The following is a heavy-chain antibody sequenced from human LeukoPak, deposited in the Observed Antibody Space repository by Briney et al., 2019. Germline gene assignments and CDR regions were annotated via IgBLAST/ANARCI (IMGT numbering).Heavy chain of an antibody. CDR1: GGSFSGYY. Sequence: LSLTCAVYGGSFSGYYWSWIRQPPGKGLEWVSYISSSGSTIYYADSVKGRFTISRDNAKNSLYLQMNSLRAEDTAVYYCARVQNYYDSSGHDAFDIWGQGTMVTVSS. J-gene: IGHJ3*02. CDR2: ISSSGSTI. CDR3: ARVQNYYDSSGHDAFDI. V-gene: IGHV3-11*04. D-gene: IGHD3-22*01.